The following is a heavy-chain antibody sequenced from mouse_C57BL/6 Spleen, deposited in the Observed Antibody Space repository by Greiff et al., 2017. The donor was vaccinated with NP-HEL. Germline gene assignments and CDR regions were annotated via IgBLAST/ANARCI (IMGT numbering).Heavy chain of an antibody. CDR3: TRPITTVVGGFDV. Sequence: QVHVKQSGAELVRPGASVTLSCKASGYTFTDYEMHWVKQTPVHGLEWIGAIDPETGGTAYNQKFKGKAILTADKSSSTAYMELRSLTSEDSAVYYCTRPITTVVGGFDVWGTGTTVTVSS. V-gene: IGHV1-15*01. CDR1: GYTFTDYE. D-gene: IGHD1-1*01. J-gene: IGHJ1*03. CDR2: IDPETGGT.